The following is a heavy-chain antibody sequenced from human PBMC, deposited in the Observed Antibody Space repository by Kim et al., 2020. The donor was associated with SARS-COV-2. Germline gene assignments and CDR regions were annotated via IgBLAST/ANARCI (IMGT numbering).Heavy chain of an antibody. CDR2: ISYDGSNK. Sequence: GGSLRLSCAASGFTFSSYGMHWVRQAPGKGLEWVAVISYDGSNKYYADSVKGRFTISRDNSKNTLYLQMNSLRAEDTAVYYCAKPTTIFGVVTYYFDYWGQGTLVTVSS. CDR3: AKPTTIFGVVTYYFDY. CDR1: GFTFSSYG. J-gene: IGHJ4*02. D-gene: IGHD3-3*01. V-gene: IGHV3-30*18.